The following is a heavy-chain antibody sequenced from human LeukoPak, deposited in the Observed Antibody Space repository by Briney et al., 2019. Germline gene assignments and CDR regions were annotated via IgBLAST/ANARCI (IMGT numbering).Heavy chain of an antibody. D-gene: IGHD3-16*01. Sequence: GGSLRLSCAVSGFTFSSYEMNWVRQAPGKGLEWVSYISRSGSSIYYADSVKGRFTISRDNAKNSLYLQMNSLRAEDTALYYCAKDNDYTYNYFDYWGQGTLVTVSS. J-gene: IGHJ4*02. CDR2: ISRSGSSI. CDR3: AKDNDYTYNYFDY. CDR1: GFTFSSYE. V-gene: IGHV3-48*03.